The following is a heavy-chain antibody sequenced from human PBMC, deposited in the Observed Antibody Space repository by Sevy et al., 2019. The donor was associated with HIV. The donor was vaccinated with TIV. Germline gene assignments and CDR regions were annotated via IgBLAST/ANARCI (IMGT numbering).Heavy chain of an antibody. CDR2: INPNSGGT. D-gene: IGHD3-3*01. CDR1: GCTFTGYY. J-gene: IGHJ6*02. V-gene: IGHV1-2*06. Sequence: ASVKVSCRASGCTFTGYYMHWVRQAPGQGLEWMGRINPNSGGTNYAQKFQGRVTMTRDTSIGTAYMELSGLRSDDTAVYYCARVQGYDFWSGYYSDYYYYYGMDVWGQGTTVTVSS. CDR3: ARVQGYDFWSGYYSDYYYYYGMDV.